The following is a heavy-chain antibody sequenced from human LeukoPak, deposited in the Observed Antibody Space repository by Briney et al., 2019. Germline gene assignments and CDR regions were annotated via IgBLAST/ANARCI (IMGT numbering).Heavy chain of an antibody. V-gene: IGHV1-3*01. CDR3: ARFSFDIQTGHYYGMDV. Sequence: ASVKVSCKASGYTFTSYAMHWVRQAPGQRLEWMGWINAGNGNTKYSQKFQGRVTITRDTSASTAYMELSSLRSEDTAVYYCARFSFDIQTGHYYGMDVWGQGTTVTVSS. D-gene: IGHD3-9*01. CDR1: GYTFTSYA. CDR2: INAGNGNT. J-gene: IGHJ6*02.